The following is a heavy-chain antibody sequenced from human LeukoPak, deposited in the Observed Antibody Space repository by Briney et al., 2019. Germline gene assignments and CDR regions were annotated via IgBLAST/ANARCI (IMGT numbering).Heavy chain of an antibody. CDR3: AKVRRGVIITPPPDY. V-gene: IGHV3-23*01. J-gene: IGHJ4*02. Sequence: PGGSLRLSCAASGFTLSSYAMSWVRQAPGKGLEWVSAISGSGGSTYYAESVKGRFTISRDNSKNTLYLQMNSLRAEDTAVYYCAKVRRGVIITPPPDYWGQGTLVTVSS. CDR1: GFTLSSYA. CDR2: ISGSGGST. D-gene: IGHD3-10*01.